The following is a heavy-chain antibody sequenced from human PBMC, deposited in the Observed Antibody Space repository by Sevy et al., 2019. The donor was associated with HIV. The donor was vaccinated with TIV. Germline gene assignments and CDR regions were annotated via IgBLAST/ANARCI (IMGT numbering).Heavy chain of an antibody. V-gene: IGHV4-39*01. CDR1: GGSISSSTYY. Sequence: SETLSLTCSVSGGSISSSTYYWGWIRKPPGRGLEWFGSVYFTGSTYSTPSLRSRVTISVETSKNEFSLKVNSVTAADTAVYYCARLGGLRFFDWSSLNYFDYWGQGTLVTVSS. CDR2: VYFTGST. J-gene: IGHJ4*02. D-gene: IGHD3-9*01. CDR3: ARLGGLRFFDWSSLNYFDY.